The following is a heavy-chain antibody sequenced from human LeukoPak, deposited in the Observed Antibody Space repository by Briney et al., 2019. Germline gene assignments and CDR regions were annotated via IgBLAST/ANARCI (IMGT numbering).Heavy chain of an antibody. CDR1: GFTFSSYA. J-gene: IGHJ4*02. CDR3: ARDDGYAAFGY. Sequence: GGSLRLSCAASGFTFSSYAMHWVRQAPGKGLEWVAVISYDGSNRYYADSVKGRFTISRDNSKNTLYLQMNSLRAEDTAVYYCARDDGYAAFGYWGQGTLVAVSS. V-gene: IGHV3-30-3*01. CDR2: ISYDGSNR. D-gene: IGHD5-24*01.